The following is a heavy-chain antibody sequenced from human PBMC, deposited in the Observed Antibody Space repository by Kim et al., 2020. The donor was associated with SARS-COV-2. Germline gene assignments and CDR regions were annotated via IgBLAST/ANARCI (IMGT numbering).Heavy chain of an antibody. D-gene: IGHD2-8*01. J-gene: IGHJ4*02. V-gene: IGHV5-10-1*01. CDR2: IDPSDSYT. Sequence: GESLKISCKGSGYSFTSYWISWVRQMPGKGLEWMGRIDPSDSYTNYSPSFQGHVTISADKSISTAYLQRSSLKASDTAMYYCARYLLHCTNGVCLYYFDYGGQGTLVTVSS. CDR3: ARYLLHCTNGVCLYYFDY. CDR1: GYSFTSYW.